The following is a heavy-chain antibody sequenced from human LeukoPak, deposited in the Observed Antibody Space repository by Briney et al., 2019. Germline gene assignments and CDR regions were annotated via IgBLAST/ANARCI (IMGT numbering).Heavy chain of an antibody. D-gene: IGHD4-17*01. J-gene: IGHJ6*02. CDR1: GATVSSNY. Sequence: PGGSLRLSCAVSGATVSSNYMGWVRQAPGKGLEWVSVIYSGGSRYYADSVKGRFTISRDNSKNTLYLQMNSLRAEDTAVYYCARSTKVFYYYYGMDVWGQGTTVTVSS. V-gene: IGHV3-53*01. CDR2: IYSGGSR. CDR3: ARSTKVFYYYYGMDV.